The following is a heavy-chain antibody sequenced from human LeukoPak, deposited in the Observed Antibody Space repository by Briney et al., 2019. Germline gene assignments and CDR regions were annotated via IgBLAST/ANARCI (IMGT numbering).Heavy chain of an antibody. Sequence: PSETLSLTCTVSGGSISSYYWSWIRQPAGKGLEWIGRIYTSGSTNYNPSLKSRVTISVDTSKNLFSLNLTSVTAADTAVYYCTRSGLTGMRKYPRTPSYYSGMDVWGQGTAVAVSS. CDR2: IYTSGST. CDR1: GGSISSYY. J-gene: IGHJ6*02. V-gene: IGHV4-4*07. CDR3: TRSGLTGMRKYPRTPSYYSGMDV. D-gene: IGHD1-14*01.